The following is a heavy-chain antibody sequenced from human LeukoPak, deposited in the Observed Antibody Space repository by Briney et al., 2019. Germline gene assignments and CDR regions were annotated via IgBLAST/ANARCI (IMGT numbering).Heavy chain of an antibody. CDR3: VREPLYYDLWSVAY. J-gene: IGHJ4*02. CDR1: GYTFTSYD. CDR2: MNPNSGNT. V-gene: IGHV1-8*03. D-gene: IGHD3-3*01. Sequence: GASVKVSCKASGYTFTSYDINWVRQATGQGLEWMGWMNPNSGNTGYAQKFQGRVTITRNTSISTAYMELSSLRSEDTAVYYCVREPLYYDLWSVAYWGQGTLVTVSS.